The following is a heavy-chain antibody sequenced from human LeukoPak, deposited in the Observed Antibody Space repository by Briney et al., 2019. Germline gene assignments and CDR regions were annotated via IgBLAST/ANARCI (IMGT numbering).Heavy chain of an antibody. V-gene: IGHV1-69*04. CDR2: IIPILGIA. CDR1: GGTFSSYA. J-gene: IGHJ4*02. CDR3: AIPSGYSYYFDY. Sequence: SVKVSCKASGGTFSSYAISWVRQAPGQGLEWMGRIIPILGIANYAQKFQGRVTITADKSTSTAYMELSTLGSEDTAVYYCAIPSGYSYYFDYWGQGTLVTVSS. D-gene: IGHD2-15*01.